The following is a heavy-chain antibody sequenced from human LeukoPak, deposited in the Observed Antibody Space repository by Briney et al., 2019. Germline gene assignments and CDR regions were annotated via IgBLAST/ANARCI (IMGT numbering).Heavy chain of an antibody. Sequence: SETLSLTCTVSGGSISSHYWNWIRQPPGKGLEWIGSIYYSDSGQMFYNPSLKSRVTMSADTSKNQFSLRVTSVTAADTAVYYCARRPPALGAFDIWGQGTMVSVSS. CDR3: ARRPPALGAFDI. J-gene: IGHJ3*02. V-gene: IGHV4-59*04. CDR1: GGSISSHY. CDR2: IYYSDSGQM. D-gene: IGHD6-6*01.